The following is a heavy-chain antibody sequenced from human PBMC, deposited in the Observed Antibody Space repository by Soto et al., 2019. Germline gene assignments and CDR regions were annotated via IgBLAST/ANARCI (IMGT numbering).Heavy chain of an antibody. CDR1: GGSISSGGYS. CDR3: ARDWYCSSTSCHPGGMDV. V-gene: IGHV4-31*03. Sequence: KASETLSLTCTVSGGSISSGGYSWTWIRQHPGMGLEWIGYIYYSGSTYYNPSLKSRVTISVDTSKNQFSLKLSSVTAADTAVYYCARDWYCSSTSCHPGGMDVWDQGTTVTVSS. D-gene: IGHD2-2*01. CDR2: IYYSGST. J-gene: IGHJ6*02.